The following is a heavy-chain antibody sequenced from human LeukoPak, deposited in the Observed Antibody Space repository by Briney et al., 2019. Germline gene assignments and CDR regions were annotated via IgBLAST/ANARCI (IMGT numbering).Heavy chain of an antibody. D-gene: IGHD3-22*01. J-gene: IGHJ5*02. CDR3: ARGDYYDSSGYFNWFDP. CDR2: INPNSGGT. V-gene: IGHV1-2*02. CDR1: GYTFTGYY. Sequence: ASVKVSCKASGYTFTGYYMHWVRQAPGQGLEWMGWINPNSGGTNYAQKFQGRVTMTRDTSISTAYMELSRLRSDDTAVYYCARGDYYDSSGYFNWFDPWGQGTLVTVSS.